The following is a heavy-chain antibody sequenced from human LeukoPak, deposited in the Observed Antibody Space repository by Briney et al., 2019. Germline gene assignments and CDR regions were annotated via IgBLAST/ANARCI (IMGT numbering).Heavy chain of an antibody. CDR2: FYYSGST. CDR1: GDSISTHRYY. D-gene: IGHD2-8*01. CDR3: ARFNGVGSRFDP. J-gene: IGHJ5*02. V-gene: IGHV4-39*01. Sequence: SETLSLTCTVSGDSISTHRYYWGWIRQPPRKGLEWIGSFYYSGSTYYHPSLKNRDAISMDTSKNQFFLRLSSVTAADTAVYFCARFNGVGSRFDPWGQGTLVTVSS.